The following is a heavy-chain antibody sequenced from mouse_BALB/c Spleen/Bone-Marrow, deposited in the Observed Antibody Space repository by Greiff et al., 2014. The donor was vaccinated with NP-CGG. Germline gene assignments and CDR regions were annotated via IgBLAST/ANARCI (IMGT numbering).Heavy chain of an antibody. V-gene: IGHV1-80*01. CDR3: ARDYYGSRYYFDY. Sequence: VQLQESRAELVRPGSSVKISCKASGYAFSSYWMNWVKQRPGQGLEWIGQIYPGDGDTNYNGKFKGKATLTADKSSSTAYMQLSSLTSEDSAVYFCARDYYGSRYYFDYWGQGTTLTVSS. D-gene: IGHD1-1*01. J-gene: IGHJ2*01. CDR1: GYAFSSYW. CDR2: IYPGDGDT.